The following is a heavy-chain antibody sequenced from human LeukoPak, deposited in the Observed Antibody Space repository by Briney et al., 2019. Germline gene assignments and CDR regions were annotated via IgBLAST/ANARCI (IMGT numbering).Heavy chain of an antibody. CDR1: GFTFTSYG. V-gene: IGHV3-30*02. J-gene: IGHJ4*02. CDR3: AKGANRYCSSTSCYIDY. D-gene: IGHD2-2*01. Sequence: GGSLRLSCAASGFTFTSYGMHWVRQAPGKGLEWVAFIRYDGSNKYYADSVKGRFTISRDNSKNTLYLQMNSLRAEDTAVYYCAKGANRYCSSTSCYIDYWGQGTLVTVSS. CDR2: IRYDGSNK.